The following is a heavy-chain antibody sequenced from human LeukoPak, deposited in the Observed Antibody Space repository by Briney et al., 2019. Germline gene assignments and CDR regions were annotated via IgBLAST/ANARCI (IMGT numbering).Heavy chain of an antibody. V-gene: IGHV4-39*01. Sequence: SETLSLTCTVSGGSISSSSYYWGWIRQPPGKGLEWIGSIYYSGSTYYNPSLKSRVTISVDTSKNQFSLKLSSVTAADTAVYYCARGQLWFGIDYWGQGTLVTVSS. CDR1: GGSISSSSYY. J-gene: IGHJ4*02. CDR3: ARGQLWFGIDY. D-gene: IGHD3-10*01. CDR2: IYYSGST.